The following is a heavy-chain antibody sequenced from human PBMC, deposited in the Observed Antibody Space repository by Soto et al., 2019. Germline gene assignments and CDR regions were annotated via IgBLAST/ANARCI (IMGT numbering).Heavy chain of an antibody. CDR3: AKDLYYDMSGCDH. Sequence: QVQLVESGGGVVQPGRSLRLSCAASGFTFSNYGMHWVRQAPGKGLEWVTVISNDGSNEYSADSVKGRFTISRDNSKNTLYLQMDGLRAEDTAIYYCAKDLYYDMSGCDHWGQGTLVTVSS. CDR2: ISNDGSNE. D-gene: IGHD3-16*01. V-gene: IGHV3-30*18. CDR1: GFTFSNYG. J-gene: IGHJ5*02.